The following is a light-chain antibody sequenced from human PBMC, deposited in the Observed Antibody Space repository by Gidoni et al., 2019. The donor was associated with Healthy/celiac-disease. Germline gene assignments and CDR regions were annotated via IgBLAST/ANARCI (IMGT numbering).Light chain of an antibody. Sequence: EILLTQSPATLALSPGETATLSCRASQSVSSYLAWYQQKPGQAPRLLIYDASNRATGIPARFSGSGSGTDFTLTISSLEPEDFAVYYCQQRSNWPGFTFXPXTKVXIK. CDR1: QSVSSY. J-gene: IGKJ3*01. V-gene: IGKV3-11*01. CDR2: DAS. CDR3: QQRSNWPGFT.